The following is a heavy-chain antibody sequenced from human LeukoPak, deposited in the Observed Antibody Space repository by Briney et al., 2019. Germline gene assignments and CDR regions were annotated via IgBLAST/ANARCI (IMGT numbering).Heavy chain of an antibody. D-gene: IGHD2-2*02. CDR1: GGSISSYY. J-gene: IGHJ4*02. CDR3: ARRPRYCSSTSCYTFDY. Sequence: PSETLSLTCTVSGGSISSYYWSWIRQPPGKGLEWIAYIYYSGSTNYNPSLKSRVTISVDTSKNQFSLKLSSVTAADTAVYYCARRPRYCSSTSCYTFDYWGQGTLVTVSS. V-gene: IGHV4-59*12. CDR2: IYYSGST.